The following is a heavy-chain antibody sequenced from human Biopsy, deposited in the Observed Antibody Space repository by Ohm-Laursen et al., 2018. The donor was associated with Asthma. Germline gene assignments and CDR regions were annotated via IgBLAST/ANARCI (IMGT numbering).Heavy chain of an antibody. CDR1: GFAVSRDH. CDR2: IYSGGTS. Sequence: SLRLSCAASGFAVSRDHMFWVRQAPGKGLEWVSVIYSGGTSHTADSVRGRFTISSDYSKNTLYLQMHSLRAEDTAVYYCVRGDSSNWSHFYFDYWGQGTLVTGSS. J-gene: IGHJ4*02. CDR3: VRGDSSNWSHFYFDY. V-gene: IGHV3-53*01. D-gene: IGHD3-22*01.